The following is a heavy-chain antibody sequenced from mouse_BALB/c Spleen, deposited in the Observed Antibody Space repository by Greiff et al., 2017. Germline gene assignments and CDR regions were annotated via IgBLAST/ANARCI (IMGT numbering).Heavy chain of an antibody. V-gene: IGHV8-11*01. CDR2: IWWNDNK. Sequence: QVPLKVSGPGILQPSQTLSLTCSFSGFSLSTYGIGVGWIRQPSGKGLEWLAHIWWNDNKYYNTALKSRVTISKDTSNNQVFLKIASVDTADTATYYCARIGCLSTMITPYAMDYWGQGTSVTVSS. CDR1: GFSLSTYGIG. CDR3: ARIGCLSTMITPYAMDY. J-gene: IGHJ4*01. D-gene: IGHD2-4*01.